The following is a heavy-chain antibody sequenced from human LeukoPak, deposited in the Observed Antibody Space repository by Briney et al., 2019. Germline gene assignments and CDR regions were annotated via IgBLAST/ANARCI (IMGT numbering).Heavy chain of an antibody. Sequence: PSETLSLTCTVSDGSISSYYWSWIRQPAGKGLEWIGRIYTSGSTNYNPSLKSRVTMSVDTSKNQFSLKLSSVTAADTAVYYCARVGSSWSHNWFDPWGQGTLVTVSS. CDR3: ARVGSSWSHNWFDP. J-gene: IGHJ5*02. V-gene: IGHV4-4*07. D-gene: IGHD6-13*01. CDR2: IYTSGST. CDR1: DGSISSYY.